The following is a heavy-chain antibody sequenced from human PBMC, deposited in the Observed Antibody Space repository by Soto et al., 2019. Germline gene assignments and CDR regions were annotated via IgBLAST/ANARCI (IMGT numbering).Heavy chain of an antibody. CDR2: ISSNGGST. J-gene: IGHJ4*02. CDR1: GLTFSSYT. D-gene: IGHD6-19*01. CDR3: QGTPLKVSSGWHDY. V-gene: IGHV3-64D*06. Sequence: PGGSLRLSCSASGLTFSSYTMYWVRQAPGKGLQYVSRISSNGGSTYYADSVKGRFTISRGNSKNTLSLQMSSLRTEDTAVYYCQGTPLKVSSGWHDYWGQGTLVTVSS.